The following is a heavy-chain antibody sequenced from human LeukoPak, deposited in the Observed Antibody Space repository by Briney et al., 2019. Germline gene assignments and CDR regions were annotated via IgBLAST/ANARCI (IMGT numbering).Heavy chain of an antibody. CDR3: ARDGYRSGWSPDY. CDR2: ISSSSSYI. V-gene: IGHV3-21*04. Sequence: GGSLRLSCAASAFTFSSYSMNGVRQAPGKGLEWVSSISSSSSYIYYADSVKGRFTISRDNPSNSLFLQMNSLRADDTAVYYCARDGYRSGWSPDYLGEGTLVTVSS. D-gene: IGHD6-19*01. CDR1: AFTFSSYS. J-gene: IGHJ4*02.